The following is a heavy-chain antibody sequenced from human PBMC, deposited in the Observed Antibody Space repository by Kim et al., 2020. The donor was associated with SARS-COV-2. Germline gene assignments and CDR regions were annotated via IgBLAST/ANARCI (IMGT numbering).Heavy chain of an antibody. CDR2: ISGSGDST. J-gene: IGHJ4*02. CDR3: AKDPSCGDSTCYSNFDY. V-gene: IGHV3-23*01. D-gene: IGHD2-15*01. Sequence: GGSLRLSCAASEFTFSSYAMRWVRQAPGKGLEWVSIISGSGDSTFYADSVKGRFTISRDNSKNTLYLQMDSLRAEDTAVYYCAKDPSCGDSTCYSNFDYWGQGTLVTVSS. CDR1: EFTFSSYA.